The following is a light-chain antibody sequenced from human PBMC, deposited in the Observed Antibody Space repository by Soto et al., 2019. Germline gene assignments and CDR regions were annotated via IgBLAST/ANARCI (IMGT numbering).Light chain of an antibody. V-gene: IGKV3-20*01. CDR1: QSVSNNY. CDR2: GAS. J-gene: IGKJ1*01. Sequence: EIVLTQSPGTLSLSPGERATLSCRASQSVSNNYLAWYQQKPGQAPRLLIYGASSRATGIPDRFSGSGSGTDFTLTISRVEHEDFAVYYCQQYGSSPRTFGQGTKVEIK. CDR3: QQYGSSPRT.